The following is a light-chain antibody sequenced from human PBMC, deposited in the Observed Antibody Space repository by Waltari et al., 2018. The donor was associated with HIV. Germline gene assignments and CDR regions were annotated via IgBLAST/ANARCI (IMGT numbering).Light chain of an antibody. V-gene: IGLV3-1*01. CDR2: QDT. CDR1: KLRNTY. CDR3: QAWDSSTALV. Sequence: SYELTQPPSVSVSPGQTASITCSGDKLRNTYTCWYQQKPGQSPVLVIYQDTKRPSGVPERFSGSNSGNTATLTISGTQAMDEADYYCQAWDSSTALVFGTGTKVTVL. J-gene: IGLJ1*01.